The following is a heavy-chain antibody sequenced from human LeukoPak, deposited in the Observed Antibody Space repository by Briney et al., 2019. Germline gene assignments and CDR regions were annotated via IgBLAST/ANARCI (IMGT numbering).Heavy chain of an antibody. Sequence: SETLSLTCAVYGGSFSGYYWSWIRQPPGKGLEWIGEINHSGCTNYNPSLKSRVTISVDTSKNQFSLKLSSVTAADTAVYYCASSIASFLFDYWGQGTLVTVSS. CDR3: ASSIASFLFDY. V-gene: IGHV4-34*01. CDR1: GGSFSGYY. CDR2: INHSGCT. J-gene: IGHJ4*02. D-gene: IGHD2-21*01.